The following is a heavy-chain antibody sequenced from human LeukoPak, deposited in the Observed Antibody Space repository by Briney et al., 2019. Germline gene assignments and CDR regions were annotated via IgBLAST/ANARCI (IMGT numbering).Heavy chain of an antibody. CDR3: AKDRVSYYDSIGFF. J-gene: IGHJ4*02. CDR1: GFTFSSYA. D-gene: IGHD3-22*01. Sequence: GGSLRLSWAASGFTFSSYAMSWVRQAPGKGREWVSAISGSGGSTYYEDSVKGRFTISRDNSKNTLYLQMNSLRAEDTAVYYCAKDRVSYYDSIGFFWGQGTLVTVSS. V-gene: IGHV3-23*01. CDR2: ISGSGGST.